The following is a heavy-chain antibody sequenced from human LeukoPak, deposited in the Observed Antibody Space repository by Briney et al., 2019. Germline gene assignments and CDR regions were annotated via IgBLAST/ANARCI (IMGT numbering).Heavy chain of an antibody. V-gene: IGHV3-73*01. J-gene: IGHJ4*02. Sequence: GGSLRLSCAASGFTFSGSAMHWVRQASGKGLEWVGRIRSKANSYATANAASVKGRFTISRDDSKNTAYLQMNSLKTEDTAVYYCTRLPYYYDSSGYPFNDYWGQGTLVTVSS. D-gene: IGHD3-22*01. CDR3: TRLPYYYDSSGYPFNDY. CDR2: IRSKANSYAT. CDR1: GFTFSGSA.